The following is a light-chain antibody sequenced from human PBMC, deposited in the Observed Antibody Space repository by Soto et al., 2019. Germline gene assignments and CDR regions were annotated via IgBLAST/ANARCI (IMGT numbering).Light chain of an antibody. Sequence: QAVVTQPPSVSGAPGQRVTISCTGSSSNIGAGYDVRWYQQLPGTAPKLLIYGNSNRPSGVPDRFSGSKSGTSASLAITGLQAEDEADYYCQSYDSSLSGRVVFGGGTQLTVL. J-gene: IGLJ2*01. CDR3: QSYDSSLSGRVV. V-gene: IGLV1-40*01. CDR1: SSNIGAGYD. CDR2: GNS.